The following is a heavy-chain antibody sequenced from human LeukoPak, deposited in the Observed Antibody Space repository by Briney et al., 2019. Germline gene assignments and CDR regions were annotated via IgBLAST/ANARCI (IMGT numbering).Heavy chain of an antibody. D-gene: IGHD6-19*01. CDR3: ARDEVAVASDYYYGMAV. V-gene: IGHV1-2*02. J-gene: IGHJ6*02. Sequence: ASVKVSCKASGYTFTGYYMHWVRQAPGQGLEWMGWINPNSGGTNYAQKSQGRVTMTRDTSISTAYMELSRLRSDDTAVYYCARDEVAVASDYYYGMAVWGQGTTVTVSS. CDR2: INPNSGGT. CDR1: GYTFTGYY.